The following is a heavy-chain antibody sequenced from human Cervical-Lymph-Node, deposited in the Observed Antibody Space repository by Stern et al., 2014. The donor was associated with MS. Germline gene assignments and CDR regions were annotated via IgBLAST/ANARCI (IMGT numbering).Heavy chain of an antibody. V-gene: IGHV3-30*18. CDR1: GFTFSNYG. Sequence: VQLVESGGGVVQPGTSLRLSCAVSGFTFSNYGMHWVRQAPGKGLEWVAVISYDADGKFYADSVKGRFTISRDTPKNTMYLQLNSLKVEDTAVYFCAKKSVGTTGTTTAFDYWGQGTLVTVSS. CDR2: ISYDADGK. J-gene: IGHJ4*02. CDR3: AKKSVGTTGTTTAFDY. D-gene: IGHD1-1*01.